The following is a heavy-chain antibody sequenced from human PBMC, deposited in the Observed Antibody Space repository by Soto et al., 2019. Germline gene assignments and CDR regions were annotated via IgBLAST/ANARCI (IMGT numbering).Heavy chain of an antibody. CDR2: INHSGST. CDR3: ARGRGVRGVSYGMDV. Sequence: VQLQQWGAGLLKPSETLSLTCAVYGGSFSGYYWSWIRQPPGKGLEWIGEINHSGSTNYNPSLKSRVTISVDTSKNQFSLKLSSVTAADTAVYYCARGRGVRGVSYGMDVWGQGTTVTVSS. CDR1: GGSFSGYY. J-gene: IGHJ6*02. V-gene: IGHV4-34*01. D-gene: IGHD3-10*01.